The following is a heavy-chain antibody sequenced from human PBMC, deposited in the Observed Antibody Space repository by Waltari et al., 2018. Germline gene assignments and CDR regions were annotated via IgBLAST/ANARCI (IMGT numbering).Heavy chain of an antibody. D-gene: IGHD3-16*02. V-gene: IGHV1-69*01. CDR1: GGTFSSYA. CDR3: ARSTFGGVIVTNYYYYGMDV. J-gene: IGHJ6*02. CDR2: IIPIFGTA. Sequence: QVQLVQSGAEVKKPGSSVKVSCKASGGTFSSYAISWVRQAPGQGLEWMGGIIPIFGTANYAQKFQGRVTITADESTRTAYMELSSLRSEDTAVYYCARSTFGGVIVTNYYYYGMDVWGQGTTVTVSS.